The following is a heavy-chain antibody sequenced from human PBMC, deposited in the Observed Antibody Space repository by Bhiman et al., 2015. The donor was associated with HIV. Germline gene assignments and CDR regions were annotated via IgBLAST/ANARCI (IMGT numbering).Heavy chain of an antibody. J-gene: IGHJ4*02. CDR2: ISSSSSYI. CDR1: GFTFSIYS. Sequence: EVQLVESGGGLVKPGGSLRLSCAASGFTFSIYSMNWVRQAPGKGLEWVSSISSSSSYIYYADSVKGRFTISRDNAKNSLYLQVNSLRAEDTAVYYCAREFTGYSSSNFDYWGQGILVTVSS. CDR3: AREFTGYSSSNFDY. D-gene: IGHD6-13*01. V-gene: IGHV3-21*01.